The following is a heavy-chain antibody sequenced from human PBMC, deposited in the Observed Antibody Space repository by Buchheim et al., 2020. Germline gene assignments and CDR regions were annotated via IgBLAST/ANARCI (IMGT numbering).Heavy chain of an antibody. CDR2: IYYSGST. J-gene: IGHJ4*02. D-gene: IGHD4-11*01. CDR3: ARQALQYLGGFDY. CDR1: GGSISGGGFY. Sequence: QVQLQESGPGLVKPSQTLSLTCTVSGGSISGGGFYWSWIRQHPGKGLEWIWYIYYSGSTYYNPSLKSRVTLSVDPAKHRVSMKLSAVTAADTAVYYCARQALQYLGGFDYWGQGTL. V-gene: IGHV4-31*03.